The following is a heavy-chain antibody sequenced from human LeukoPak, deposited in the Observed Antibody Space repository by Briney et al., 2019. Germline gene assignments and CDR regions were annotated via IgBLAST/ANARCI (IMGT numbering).Heavy chain of an antibody. V-gene: IGHV3-30*18. D-gene: IGHD4-11*01. CDR3: VKDRADHYSFDS. Sequence: PGGSLRLSCAASGFTFSGFDMYWVRQAPGKGLEWGAVISHDGSHTQHADSVKGRFTISRDNSKRTLYLQMNSLRPEDTAVYFCVKDRADHYSFDSWGQGTLVTVSS. CDR1: GFTFSGFD. CDR2: ISHDGSHT. J-gene: IGHJ4*02.